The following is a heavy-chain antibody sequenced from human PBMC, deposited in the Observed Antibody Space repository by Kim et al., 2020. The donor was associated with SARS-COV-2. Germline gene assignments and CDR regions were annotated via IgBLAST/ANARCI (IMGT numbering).Heavy chain of an antibody. V-gene: IGHV4-39*01. CDR3: ARLVSENSAVEY. CDR2: INYSGNT. J-gene: IGHJ4*02. CDR1: GDSISRSSNY. Sequence: SETLSLTCTVSGDSISRSSNYWGWIRQPPGKGLEWIGSINYSGNTYYNPSLKRRVTISVDTAKNQFALKMRSVTAADTAVYYGARLVSENSAVEYWGQGTLVTVSS.